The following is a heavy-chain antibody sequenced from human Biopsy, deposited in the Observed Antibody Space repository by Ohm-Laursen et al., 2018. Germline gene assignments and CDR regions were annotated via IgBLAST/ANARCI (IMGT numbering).Heavy chain of an antibody. J-gene: IGHJ4*02. CDR3: ARELMEYYDSSGYFDH. CDR1: GGSIDFKY. V-gene: IGHV4-4*07. D-gene: IGHD3-22*01. CDR2: ITPTGVT. Sequence: SETLSLICSVSGGSIDFKYWTWIRQSADKGLEWIGRITPTGVTHYNPSLESRVTMSLDTSKKLFSLKLSSVTAADTAMYYCARELMEYYDSSGYFDHWGQGSLVTVSS.